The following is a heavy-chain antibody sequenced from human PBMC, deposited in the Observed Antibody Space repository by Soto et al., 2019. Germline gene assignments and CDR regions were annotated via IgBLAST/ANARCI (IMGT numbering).Heavy chain of an antibody. D-gene: IGHD3-10*01. V-gene: IGHV1-3*01. Sequence: QVQLVQSGAEVQEPGASVRVSYKAFGYTFTAYNIHWLRQAPGQGLEWMGWINAGNGNTRSSRKFQGRVIITRDTSATTAYLEVDSLRSEDTAIYYCARVAPAGGSVPRFDPCGQGTLLTVSS. CDR1: GYTFTAYN. CDR3: ARVAPAGGSVPRFDP. CDR2: INAGNGNT. J-gene: IGHJ5*02.